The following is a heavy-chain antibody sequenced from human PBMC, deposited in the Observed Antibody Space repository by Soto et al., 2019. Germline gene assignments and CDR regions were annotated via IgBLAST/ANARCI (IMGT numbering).Heavy chain of an antibody. D-gene: IGHD2-15*01. CDR1: GDSMNNNY. CDR2: IYYTGDT. V-gene: IGHV4-59*01. CDR3: ARGGWSHDS. J-gene: IGHJ4*02. Sequence: PSETLSLTCTVSGDSMNNNYWSWVRQSPGKGLEWIGYIYYTGDTNYNPSLRSRLTILVDTSKNQFSLNLRSVTTADTAVYYCARGGWSHDSWGQGALVT.